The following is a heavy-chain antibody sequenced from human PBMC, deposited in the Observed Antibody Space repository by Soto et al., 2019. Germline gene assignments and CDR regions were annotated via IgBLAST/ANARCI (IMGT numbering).Heavy chain of an antibody. D-gene: IGHD6-25*01. V-gene: IGHV4-34*01. Sequence: QVQLQQWGAGLLKPSETLALTCGVYRGSFSGFYWSWVRQTPGGGLEWIGEINHSGTTNYNPSFQNRVTISVDKSTNNFSLKMTSVTAADAAVYYCARERGYVYGSNFYGLDVWGQGTTVTVSS. CDR3: ARERGYVYGSNFYGLDV. CDR2: INHSGTT. J-gene: IGHJ6*02. CDR1: RGSFSGFY.